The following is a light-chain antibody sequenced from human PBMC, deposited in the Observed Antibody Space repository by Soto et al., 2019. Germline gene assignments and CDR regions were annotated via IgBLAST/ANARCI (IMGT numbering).Light chain of an antibody. J-gene: IGLJ3*02. Sequence: QSVLTQPASVSGSPGQSITISCSGTTSDVGGYDVVSWYQQHPGKATKLMIFDVNQRPSGVSDRFSGSKSGNTASLTISRHQAGDEADYYCRSFAGSSTFWVFGGGTKDTVL. CDR2: DVN. CDR1: TSDVGGYDV. V-gene: IGLV2-23*02. CDR3: RSFAGSSTFWV.